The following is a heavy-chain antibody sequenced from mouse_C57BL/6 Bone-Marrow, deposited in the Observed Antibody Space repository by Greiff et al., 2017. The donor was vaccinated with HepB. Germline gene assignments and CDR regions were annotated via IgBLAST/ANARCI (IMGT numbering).Heavy chain of an antibody. Sequence: EVKVVESGGGLVKPGGSLKLSCAASGFTFSSYTMSWVRQTPEKRLEWVATISGGGGNTYYPDNVKGRFTISRDNAKNTLFLQMSSLRSEDTALYDCARPMMVDAMDYWGQGTSVTVSS. V-gene: IGHV5-9*01. D-gene: IGHD2-3*01. J-gene: IGHJ4*01. CDR1: GFTFSSYT. CDR3: ARPMMVDAMDY. CDR2: ISGGGGNT.